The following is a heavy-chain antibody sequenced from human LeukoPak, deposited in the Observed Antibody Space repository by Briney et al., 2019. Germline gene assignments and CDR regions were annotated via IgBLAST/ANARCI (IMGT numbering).Heavy chain of an antibody. CDR2: ISGGGGST. CDR1: GFTFSDYA. Sequence: GGSLRLSCAASGFTFSDYAMTWVRQAPGKGLEWVSAISGGGGSTYYADSVKGRFTISRDNSKNTLYLQMNSLGAEDTAVYYCARDKAGDSSGAFDIWGQGTMVTVSS. J-gene: IGHJ3*02. CDR3: ARDKAGDSSGAFDI. D-gene: IGHD3-22*01. V-gene: IGHV3-23*01.